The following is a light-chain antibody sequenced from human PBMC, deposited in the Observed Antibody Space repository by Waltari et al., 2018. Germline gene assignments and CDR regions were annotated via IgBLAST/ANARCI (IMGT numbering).Light chain of an antibody. V-gene: IGLV2-14*01. J-gene: IGLJ3*02. CDR1: SSDVGGYDH. CDR2: EVS. Sequence: QSALTQPASVSGSPGQSITISCTGTSSDVGGYDHVPWYQQHPGKAPQPMIYEVSYRPSGVSNRFSGSKSGNTASLTISGLQAEDEADYYCSSYRSSNTLEFGGGTKLTVL. CDR3: SSYRSSNTLE.